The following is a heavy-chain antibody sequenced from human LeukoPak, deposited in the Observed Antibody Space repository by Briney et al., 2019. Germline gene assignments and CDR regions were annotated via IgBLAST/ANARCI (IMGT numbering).Heavy chain of an antibody. CDR3: ARGGYSSGWYVY. Sequence: SETLSLTCTVSGGSISSSSYYWGWIRQPPGKGLEWIGSIYYSGSTYYNPSLKSRVTISVDTSKNQFSLKLSSVTAADTAVYYCARGGYSSGWYVYWGQGTLVTVSS. J-gene: IGHJ4*02. V-gene: IGHV4-39*01. CDR1: GGSISSSSYY. D-gene: IGHD6-19*01. CDR2: IYYSGST.